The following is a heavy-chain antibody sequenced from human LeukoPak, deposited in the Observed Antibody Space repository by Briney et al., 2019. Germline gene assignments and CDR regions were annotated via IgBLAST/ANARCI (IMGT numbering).Heavy chain of an antibody. CDR2: INWNGGST. D-gene: IGHD3-3*01. V-gene: IGHV3-20*04. J-gene: IGHJ4*02. CDR3: ARGGITIFGVVQFDY. CDR1: GFTFDDYG. Sequence: GGSLRLSCAASGFTFDDYGMSWVRQAPGMGLEWVSGINWNGGSTGYADSVKGRFTISRDNAKNSLYLQMNSLRAEDTALYYCARGGITIFGVVQFDYWGQGTLVTVSS.